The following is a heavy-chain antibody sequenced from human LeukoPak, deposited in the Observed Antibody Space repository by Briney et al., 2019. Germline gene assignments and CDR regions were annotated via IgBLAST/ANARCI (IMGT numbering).Heavy chain of an antibody. CDR1: GYTFTSYG. D-gene: IGHD3-22*01. V-gene: IGHV1-18*01. CDR3: ARGGLDDSSGEVHFDY. Sequence: ASVKVSCKASGYTFTSYGISWVRQAPGQGLEWMGWISAYNGNTNYAQKLQGRVTMTTDTSTSTACMELRSLRSDDTAVYYCARGGLDDSSGEVHFDYWGQGTLVTVSS. CDR2: ISAYNGNT. J-gene: IGHJ4*02.